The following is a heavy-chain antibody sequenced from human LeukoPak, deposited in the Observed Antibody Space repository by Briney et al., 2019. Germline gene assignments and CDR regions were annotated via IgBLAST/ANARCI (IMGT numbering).Heavy chain of an antibody. V-gene: IGHV3-23*01. CDR1: GFTFSSYA. CDR3: AKKGDIVVVPAALIDY. CDR2: ISGSGGST. J-gene: IGHJ4*02. D-gene: IGHD2-2*01. Sequence: PGGSLRLSCAASGFTFSSYAMSWVRQAPGKGLEWVSAISGSGGSTYYADSVKGRFTISRDNSKNTLYLQMNSLRAEDTAVYYCAKKGDIVVVPAALIDYWGRGTLVTVSS.